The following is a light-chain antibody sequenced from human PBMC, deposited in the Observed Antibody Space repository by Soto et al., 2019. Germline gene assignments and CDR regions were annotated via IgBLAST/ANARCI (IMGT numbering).Light chain of an antibody. V-gene: IGKV3-20*01. Sequence: EIVLTQSPGTLSLSPGERATLFCRASQSVSSSHLAWYQQKPGQAPRVLIYRTSNRATGIPDRFSGSGSGTDFTLTISRLEPEDFAVYYCQQYDSSPRTFGQGTKVEIK. CDR2: RTS. CDR1: QSVSSSH. J-gene: IGKJ1*01. CDR3: QQYDSSPRT.